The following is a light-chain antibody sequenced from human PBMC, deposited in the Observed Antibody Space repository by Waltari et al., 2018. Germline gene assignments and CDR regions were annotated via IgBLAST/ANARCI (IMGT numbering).Light chain of an antibody. CDR2: WAS. J-gene: IGKJ1*01. CDR3: QQYYSPPWT. Sequence: DTVMTQSPDSLAVSLGERATINCKSSQSVLYHSNNHNYLAWYQQKPGQPPRLLIYWASTRESGVPDRFSGSGSGTDFTLTISSLHAEDVAVYYCQQYYSPPWTFGQGTKVEIK. V-gene: IGKV4-1*01. CDR1: QSVLYHSNNHNY.